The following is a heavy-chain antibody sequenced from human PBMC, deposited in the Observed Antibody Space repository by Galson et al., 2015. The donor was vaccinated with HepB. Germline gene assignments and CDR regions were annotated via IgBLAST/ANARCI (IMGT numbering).Heavy chain of an antibody. CDR3: ARERGAGWYEGFDY. J-gene: IGHJ4*02. V-gene: IGHV3-33*01. CDR2: IWYDGSNK. Sequence: SLRLSCAASGFTFRNYAMHWVRQAPGKGLEWVAVIWYDGSNKDYGGSVKGRFTISRDNSKNTLYLQMNSLRAEDTAVYHCARERGAGWYEGFDYWGQGTLVTVSS. D-gene: IGHD6-19*01. CDR1: GFTFRNYA.